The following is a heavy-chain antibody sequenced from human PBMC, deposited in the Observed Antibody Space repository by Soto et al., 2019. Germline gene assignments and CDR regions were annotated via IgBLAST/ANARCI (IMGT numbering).Heavy chain of an antibody. Sequence: QVQLVESGGGVVQPGRSLRLSCAASGFTFSSYGMHWVRQAPGKGLAWVAVISYDGSNKYYADSVKGRFTISRDNSKNTLYLQMNSLRAEDTAVYYCAREYIVVVPAAITYYYYGMDVWVQGTTVIVSS. CDR1: GFTFSSYG. CDR3: AREYIVVVPAAITYYYYGMDV. V-gene: IGHV3-30*03. CDR2: ISYDGSNK. J-gene: IGHJ6*02. D-gene: IGHD2-2*01.